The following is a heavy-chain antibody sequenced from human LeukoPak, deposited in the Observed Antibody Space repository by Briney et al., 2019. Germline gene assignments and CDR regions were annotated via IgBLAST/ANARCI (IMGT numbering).Heavy chain of an antibody. D-gene: IGHD3-22*01. J-gene: IGHJ4*02. CDR3: ARDRTPDSYDSSGYHGF. Sequence: GGSLRLSCAASGFTFSSYSMNWVRQAPGKRLEWVAYISGRSGTIYYADSVKGRFTISRDNAKNSLYLQMNSLRAEDTAVYFCARDRTPDSYDSSGYHGFWGQGTLVTVSS. CDR2: ISGRSGTI. CDR1: GFTFSSYS. V-gene: IGHV3-48*04.